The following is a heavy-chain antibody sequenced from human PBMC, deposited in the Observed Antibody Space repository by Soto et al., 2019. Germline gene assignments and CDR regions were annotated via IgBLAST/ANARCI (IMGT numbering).Heavy chain of an antibody. CDR1: GFAFSSYS. Sequence: EVQLVESGGGLVKPGGSLRLSCAAPGFAFSSYSINWVRQAPGKGLEWVSSINTDSSFIFYAHSVKGRFTISRDNAKNSLYLQMSGLRAEDTAVYYCARVQSIRLLGGAFDIWGQGTVVTVSS. CDR3: ARVQSIRLLGGAFDI. D-gene: IGHD1-26*01. CDR2: INTDSSFI. V-gene: IGHV3-21*01. J-gene: IGHJ3*02.